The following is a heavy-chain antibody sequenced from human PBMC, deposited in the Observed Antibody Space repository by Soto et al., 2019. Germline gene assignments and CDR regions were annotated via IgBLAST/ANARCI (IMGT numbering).Heavy chain of an antibody. Sequence: LGGSLKISCKGSGYSFTSYWIGWARQMPGKGLEWMGIIYPGDSDTRYSPSFQGQVTISADKSISTAYLQWSSLKASDTAMYYCARTAAAGKYYYGMDVWGQGTTVTVSS. D-gene: IGHD6-13*01. J-gene: IGHJ6*02. CDR2: IYPGDSDT. CDR1: GYSFTSYW. CDR3: ARTAAAGKYYYGMDV. V-gene: IGHV5-51*01.